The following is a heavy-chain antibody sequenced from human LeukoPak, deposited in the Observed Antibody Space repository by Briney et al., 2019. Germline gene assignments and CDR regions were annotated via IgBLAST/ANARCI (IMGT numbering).Heavy chain of an antibody. D-gene: IGHD6-25*01. V-gene: IGHV4-39*07. CDR1: GGSISSSSYY. Sequence: SETLSLTCTVSGGSISSSSYYWGWIRQPPGKGLEWIGSIYYSGSTNYNPSLKSRVTISVDTSKNQFSLKLSSVTAADTAVYYCARGSLRLPYFDYWGQGTLVTVSS. CDR2: IYYSGST. CDR3: ARGSLRLPYFDY. J-gene: IGHJ4*02.